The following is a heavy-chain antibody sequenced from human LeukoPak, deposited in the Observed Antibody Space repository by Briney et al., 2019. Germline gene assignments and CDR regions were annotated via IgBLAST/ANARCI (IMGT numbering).Heavy chain of an antibody. Sequence: GGSLRLSCAASGFTFSSYWMHWVRQAPGKGLVWVSRINSDGSSTSYADSVKGRFTISRDNAKNTLYLQMNSLRDDDTAVYYCTRVEVAGTPAFDIWGQGTMVTVSS. CDR2: INSDGSST. D-gene: IGHD6-19*01. J-gene: IGHJ3*02. CDR1: GFTFSSYW. V-gene: IGHV3-74*01. CDR3: TRVEVAGTPAFDI.